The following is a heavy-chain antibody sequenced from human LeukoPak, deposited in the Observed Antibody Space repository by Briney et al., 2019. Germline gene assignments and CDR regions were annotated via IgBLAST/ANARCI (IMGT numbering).Heavy chain of an antibody. D-gene: IGHD3-22*01. CDR3: ARVSPRDTYYLGMDV. J-gene: IGHJ6*02. V-gene: IGHV4-59*01. Sequence: SETLSLTCSVSGGFISSYYWSWIRQPPGKRLEWIGYISYSGSTNYNPSLKSRVTISVDTTKKQFSLNLSSVTAADTAVYYCARVSPRDTYYLGMDVWGRGTTVTASS. CDR1: GGFISSYY. CDR2: ISYSGST.